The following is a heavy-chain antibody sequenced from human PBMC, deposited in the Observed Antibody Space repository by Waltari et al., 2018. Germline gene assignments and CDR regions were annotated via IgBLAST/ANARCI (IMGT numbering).Heavy chain of an antibody. Sequence: QVQLQQWGAGLLKPSETLSLTCAVYGGSFSGYYWRWIRQPPGKGLEWIGEINHSGSTNYNPSLKSRVTISVDTSKNQFSLKLSSVTAADTAVYYCAREGDYSGYDYPDYWGQGTLVTVSS. CDR2: INHSGST. J-gene: IGHJ4*02. V-gene: IGHV4-34*01. CDR1: GGSFSGYY. D-gene: IGHD5-12*01. CDR3: AREGDYSGYDYPDY.